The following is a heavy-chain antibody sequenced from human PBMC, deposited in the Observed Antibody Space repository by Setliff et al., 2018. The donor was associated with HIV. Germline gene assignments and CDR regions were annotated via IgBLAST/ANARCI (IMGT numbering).Heavy chain of an antibody. CDR2: IWYDGSKK. CDR3: AKDYSSGWFDY. Sequence: GGSLRLSCVASGFSFSAYGMYWIRQAPGKGLEWVAFIWYDGSKKYYADSVKGRFTISRDNSKNTLYLQMNSLRAEDTAVYYCAKDYSSGWFDYWGQGTLVTVSS. V-gene: IGHV3-30*02. J-gene: IGHJ4*02. CDR1: GFSFSAYG. D-gene: IGHD6-19*01.